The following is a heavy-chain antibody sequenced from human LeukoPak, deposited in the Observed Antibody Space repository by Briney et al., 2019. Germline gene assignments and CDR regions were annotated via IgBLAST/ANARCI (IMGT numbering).Heavy chain of an antibody. V-gene: IGHV4-34*01. CDR3: ARGPLWFGNQYNWFDP. J-gene: IGHJ5*02. CDR1: GGSFSGYY. Sequence: SETLSLTCAVYGGSFSGYYWSWIRQPPGKGLEWLGEINHSGSTNYNPSLKSRVTISVDTSKNQFSLKLSSVTAADTAVYYCARGPLWFGNQYNWFDPWGQGTLVTVSS. CDR2: INHSGST. D-gene: IGHD3-10*01.